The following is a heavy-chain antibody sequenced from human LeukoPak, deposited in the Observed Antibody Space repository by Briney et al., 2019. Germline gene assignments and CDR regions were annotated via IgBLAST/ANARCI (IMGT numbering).Heavy chain of an antibody. CDR1: GFTFSSYS. J-gene: IGHJ4*02. Sequence: GGSLRLSCAASGFTFSSYSMNWVRQAPGKGLEWVSSISSSSSYIYYADSVKGRSTISRDNAKNSLYLQMNSLRAEDTAVYYCVGGPYCSSTSCPFDYWGQGTLVTVSS. CDR2: ISSSSSYI. V-gene: IGHV3-21*01. D-gene: IGHD2-2*01. CDR3: VGGPYCSSTSCPFDY.